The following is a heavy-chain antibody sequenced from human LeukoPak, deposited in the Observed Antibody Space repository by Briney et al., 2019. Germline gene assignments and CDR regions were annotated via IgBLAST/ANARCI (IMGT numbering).Heavy chain of an antibody. CDR2: ISSSGSTI. Sequence: PGGSLRLSCAASGFTFSSYSMSWVRQAPGKGLEWVSYISSSGSTIYYADSVKGRFTISRDNAESSLYLQMNSLRAEDTAVYYCAREAPHIVEVPAALFDYWGQGTLVTVSS. D-gene: IGHD2-2*01. CDR3: AREAPHIVEVPAALFDY. CDR1: GFTFSSYS. V-gene: IGHV3-48*01. J-gene: IGHJ4*02.